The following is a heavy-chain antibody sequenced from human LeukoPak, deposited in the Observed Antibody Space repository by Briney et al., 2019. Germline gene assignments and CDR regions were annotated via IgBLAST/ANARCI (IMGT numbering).Heavy chain of an antibody. D-gene: IGHD6-19*01. CDR3: ARGSPTPSSRYFDL. CDR2: INSDGCSA. Sequence: GGSLRLSCEASEFTLKDYCMHWVRQGPGKGRVWVSRINSDGCSASYADSVKGRFTISRDNAKKTLYLQMNSLRAEDTAVYYCARGSPTPSSRYFDLWGRGTLVTVSS. CDR1: EFTLKDYC. J-gene: IGHJ2*01. V-gene: IGHV3-74*01.